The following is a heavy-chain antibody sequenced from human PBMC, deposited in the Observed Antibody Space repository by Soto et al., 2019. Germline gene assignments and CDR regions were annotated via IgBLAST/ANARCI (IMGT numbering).Heavy chain of an antibody. Sequence: QVQLVQSGVEVKKPGSSVKVSCKASGGTLNSYAIDWVRQAPGHGREWMGGIIPIFGNTYYSQRLQGRVKLTADESTRTAYMELSTRTSEDTAVYYCARGTVTGSEYNFYYYGMEVWGQGTTVIVSS. V-gene: IGHV1-69*12. CDR2: IIPIFGNT. D-gene: IGHD1-1*01. J-gene: IGHJ6*02. CDR1: GGTLNSYA. CDR3: ARGTVTGSEYNFYYYGMEV.